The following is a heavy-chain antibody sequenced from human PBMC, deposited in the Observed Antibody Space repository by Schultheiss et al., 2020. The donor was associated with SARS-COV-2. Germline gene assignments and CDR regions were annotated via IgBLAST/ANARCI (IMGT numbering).Heavy chain of an antibody. D-gene: IGHD2-21*02. CDR1: GGSFSGYY. V-gene: IGHV4-34*01. J-gene: IGHJ5*02. CDR2: IYYSGST. CDR3: ARDLSVVVTAFWFDP. Sequence: SETLSLTCAVYGGSFSGYYWSWIRQHPGKGLEWIGYIYYSGSTYYNPSLKSRVTISVDTSKNQFSLKLSSVTAADTAVYYCARDLSVVVTAFWFDPWGQGTLVTVSS.